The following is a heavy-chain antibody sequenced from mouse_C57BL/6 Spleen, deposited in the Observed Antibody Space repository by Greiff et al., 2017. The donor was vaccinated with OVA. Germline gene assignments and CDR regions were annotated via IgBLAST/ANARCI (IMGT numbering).Heavy chain of an antibody. Sequence: VQLQQSGAELVKPGASVKISCKASGYAFSSYWMNWVKQRPGKGLEWIGQIYPGDGDTNYNGKFKGKATLTADKSSSTAYMQLSSLTSEDSAVDCCARGDSSGLAWFAYGGQGTLVTVSA. CDR2: IYPGDGDT. CDR3: ARGDSSGLAWFAY. V-gene: IGHV1-80*01. J-gene: IGHJ3*01. D-gene: IGHD3-2*02. CDR1: GYAFSSYW.